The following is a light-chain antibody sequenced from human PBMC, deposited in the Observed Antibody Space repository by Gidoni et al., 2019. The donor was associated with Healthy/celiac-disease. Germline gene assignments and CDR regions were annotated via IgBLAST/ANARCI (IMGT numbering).Light chain of an antibody. J-gene: IGKJ4*01. CDR3: QQYDNLHT. CDR2: DAS. V-gene: IGKV1-33*01. Sequence: DIKLTNSPSSLSASVGDRVTITCQASQDISNYLNWYQKKPGKAPKLLIYDASNLETGVPSRFSGSGSGTDFTFTISSLQPEDIATYYCQQYDNLHTFGGGTKVEIK. CDR1: QDISNY.